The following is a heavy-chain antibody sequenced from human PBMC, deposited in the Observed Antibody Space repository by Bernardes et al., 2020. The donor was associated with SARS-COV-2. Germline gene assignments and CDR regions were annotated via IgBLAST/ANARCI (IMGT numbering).Heavy chain of an antibody. CDR2: IYSGGNT. J-gene: IGHJ4*02. D-gene: IGHD6-13*01. Sequence: GGSLRLSCAASGFTLSSYSMNWVRQAPGKGLEWVSVIYSGGNTYYADSVKGRFTTSRDNSKNTLYLQMNSLRAEDTAVYYCARDYPDPADWGQGTLVTVSS. CDR1: GFTLSSYS. CDR3: ARDYPDPAD. V-gene: IGHV3-66*01.